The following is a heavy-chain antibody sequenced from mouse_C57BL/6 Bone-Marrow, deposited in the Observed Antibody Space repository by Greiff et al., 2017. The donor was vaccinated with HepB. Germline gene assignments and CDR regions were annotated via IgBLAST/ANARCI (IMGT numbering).Heavy chain of an antibody. CDR3: AREEYDGFDY. D-gene: IGHD2-14*01. CDR1: GYTFTSYG. V-gene: IGHV1-59*01. J-gene: IGHJ2*01. CDR2: IDPSDSYT. Sequence: QVQLQQPGAELVRPGTSVKLSCKASGYTFTSYGMHWVKQRPGQGLEWIGVIDPSDSYTNYNHKFKGKATLTVDTSSSTAYMQLSRLTSEDSAVYYRAREEYDGFDYWGQGTTLTVSS.